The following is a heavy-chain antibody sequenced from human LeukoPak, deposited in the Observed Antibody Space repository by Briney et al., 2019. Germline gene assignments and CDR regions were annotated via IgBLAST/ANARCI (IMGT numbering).Heavy chain of an antibody. D-gene: IGHD6-19*01. CDR1: GFTFSSYA. CDR3: AKDGSSSGWYDY. V-gene: IGHV3-23*01. Sequence: PGGSLRLSCAASGFTFSSYAMSWVRQAPGKGLVWVSAISGSGDSTYYADSVKGRSTISRDNSKNTLYLQMNSLRVEDTAVYYCAKDGSSSGWYDYWGQGTLVTVSS. CDR2: ISGSGDST. J-gene: IGHJ4*02.